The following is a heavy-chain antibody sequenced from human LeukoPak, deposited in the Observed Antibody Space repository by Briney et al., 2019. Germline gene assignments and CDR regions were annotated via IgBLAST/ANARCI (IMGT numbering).Heavy chain of an antibody. V-gene: IGHV4-61*01. CDR3: ARTGYCTGGSCYGGYFDP. J-gene: IGHJ5*02. CDR1: GDSVSRDTFY. CDR2: IYYTGST. Sequence: SETLSLTCSVPGDSVSRDTFYWSWIRQPPGKGLEWIAYIYYTGSTKYSPSLKSRVTISIDTSKNQFSLKVNSVTAADTAVYYCARTGYCTGGSCYGGYFDPWGQGTLVSVSS. D-gene: IGHD2-15*01.